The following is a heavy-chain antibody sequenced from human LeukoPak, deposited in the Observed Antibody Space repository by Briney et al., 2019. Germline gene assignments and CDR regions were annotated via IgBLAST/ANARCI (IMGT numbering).Heavy chain of an antibody. CDR2: ISSSGSII. Sequence: PGGSLRLSCTASGFTFSSYEMSWVRQAPGKGLEWVSYISSSGSIIYYADSVKGRFTISRDNAKNSLYLQMNTLRAEDTAVYYCAIDYYDSSGYFVGLYDYWGQGTLVTVSS. V-gene: IGHV3-48*03. CDR3: AIDYYDSSGYFVGLYDY. CDR1: GFTFSSYE. J-gene: IGHJ4*02. D-gene: IGHD3-22*01.